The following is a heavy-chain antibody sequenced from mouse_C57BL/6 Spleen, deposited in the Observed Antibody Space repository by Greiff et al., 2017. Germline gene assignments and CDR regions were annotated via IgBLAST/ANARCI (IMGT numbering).Heavy chain of an antibody. CDR3: ARKGYYRGGAMDY. CDR2: INPSNGGT. J-gene: IGHJ4*01. D-gene: IGHD2-3*01. V-gene: IGHV1-53*01. Sequence: QVQLQQSGTELVKPGASVKLSCKASGYTFTSYWMHWVKQRPGQGLEWIGNINPSNGGTNYNEKFKSKATLTVDESSSTAYMQLSSLTSEDSAVYYCARKGYYRGGAMDYWGQGTSVTVSS. CDR1: GYTFTSYW.